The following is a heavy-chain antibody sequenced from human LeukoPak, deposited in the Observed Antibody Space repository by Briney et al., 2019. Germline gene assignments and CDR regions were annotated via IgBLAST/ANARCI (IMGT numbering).Heavy chain of an antibody. J-gene: IGHJ3*02. Sequence: DGSSTSYADSVKGRFTISRDNAKNTLYLQMNSLRAEDTAVYYCARESLTDIVVVGAFDIWGQGTMVTVSS. V-gene: IGHV3-74*01. D-gene: IGHD2-15*01. CDR2: DGSST. CDR3: ARESLTDIVVVGAFDI.